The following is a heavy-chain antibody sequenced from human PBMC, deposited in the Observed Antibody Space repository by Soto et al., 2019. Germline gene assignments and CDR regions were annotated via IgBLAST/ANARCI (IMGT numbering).Heavy chain of an antibody. V-gene: IGHV1-69*13. Sequence: VASVKVSCKASGGTFSSYAISWVRQAPGQGLEWMGGIIPIFGTANYAQKFQGRVTITADESTSTAYMELSSLRSEDTAVYYCARDLYGSGSYSDYWGQGTLVTVS. CDR2: IIPIFGTA. CDR3: ARDLYGSGSYSDY. CDR1: GGTFSSYA. J-gene: IGHJ4*02. D-gene: IGHD3-10*01.